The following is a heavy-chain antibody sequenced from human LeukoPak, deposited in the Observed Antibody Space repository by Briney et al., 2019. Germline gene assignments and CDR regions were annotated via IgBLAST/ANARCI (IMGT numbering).Heavy chain of an antibody. J-gene: IGHJ3*02. CDR1: GFTFSGSA. D-gene: IGHD1-26*01. V-gene: IGHV3-73*01. Sequence: GGSLRLSCAASGFTFSGSAMHWVRQASGKGLEWVGRIRSKANSYATAYAASVKGRFTISRDDSKNTAYLQMNSLETEDRAVYYCTRPDGIVGSPYPFDIWRQGTIVSVSS. CDR3: TRPDGIVGSPYPFDI. CDR2: IRSKANSYAT.